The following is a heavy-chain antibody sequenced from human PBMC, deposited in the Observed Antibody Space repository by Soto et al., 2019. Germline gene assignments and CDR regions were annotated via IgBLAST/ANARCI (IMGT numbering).Heavy chain of an antibody. D-gene: IGHD2-15*01. CDR3: ARDLGGWPDY. V-gene: IGHV1-18*01. Sequence: ASVKVSCKASGYTFTNSGIIWVRQAPGQGLEWLGWINTDNGNTNYAQHLQGRVTLTTDTSTSTAYMELSSLRSEDTAVYYCARDLGGWPDYWGQGTLVTVSS. CDR2: INTDNGNT. CDR1: GYTFTNSG. J-gene: IGHJ4*02.